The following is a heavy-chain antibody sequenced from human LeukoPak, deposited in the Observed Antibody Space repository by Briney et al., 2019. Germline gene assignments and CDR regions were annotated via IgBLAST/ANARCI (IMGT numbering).Heavy chain of an antibody. Sequence: GGSLRLSCAASGFTFSSYEMNWVRQAPGKGLEWVSYISSSGSTIYYADSVKGRFTISRDNAKNSLYLQMNSLRAEDTAVYYCARAKKGIAVAGMNYWGQGTLVTVSS. CDR3: ARAKKGIAVAGMNY. V-gene: IGHV3-48*03. J-gene: IGHJ4*02. CDR2: ISSSGSTI. D-gene: IGHD6-19*01. CDR1: GFTFSSYE.